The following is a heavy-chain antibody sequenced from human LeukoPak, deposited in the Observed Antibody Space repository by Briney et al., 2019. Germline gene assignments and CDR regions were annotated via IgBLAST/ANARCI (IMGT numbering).Heavy chain of an antibody. J-gene: IGHJ4*02. CDR2: IWYDGSNK. D-gene: IGHD3-22*01. CDR1: GFTFSSYS. CDR3: ARDPPNYYDSSGYPD. Sequence: PGGSLRLSCAASGFTFSSYSMHWVRQAPGKGLEWVAVIWYDGSNKYYADSVKGRFTISRDNSKNTLYLQMNSLRAEDTAVYYCARDPPNYYDSSGYPDWGQGTLVTVSS. V-gene: IGHV3-33*08.